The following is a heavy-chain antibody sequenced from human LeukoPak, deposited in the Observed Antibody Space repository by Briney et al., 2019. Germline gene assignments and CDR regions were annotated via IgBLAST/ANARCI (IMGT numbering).Heavy chain of an antibody. CDR2: IYSGGST. CDR1: GFTVSSNY. J-gene: IGHJ4*02. CDR3: ARVRGHFDWPPYFDY. D-gene: IGHD3-9*01. Sequence: GSLRLSCAASGFTVSSNYMSWVRQAPGKGLEWVSVIYSGGSTYYADSVKGRFTISRDNSKNTLYLQMNSLRAEDTAVYYCARVRGHFDWPPYFDYWGQGTLVTVSS. V-gene: IGHV3-66*01.